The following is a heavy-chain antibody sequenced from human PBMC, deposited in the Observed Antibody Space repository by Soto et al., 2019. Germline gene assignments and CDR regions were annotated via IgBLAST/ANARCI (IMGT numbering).Heavy chain of an antibody. V-gene: IGHV4-59*01. D-gene: IGHD3-22*01. CDR1: GGSISSYY. J-gene: IGHJ4*02. CDR3: GRVNDYDTGGYPFGC. Sequence: PSETLPLTCIASGGSISSYYWSWIRQHPGKGLEWIGYIYFRGTTNYNPSFKSRVTMSADTSKNQYSLKPNSVTPAATAAVYRGRVNDYDTGGYPFGCWVQGMMVTVSS. CDR2: IYFRGTT.